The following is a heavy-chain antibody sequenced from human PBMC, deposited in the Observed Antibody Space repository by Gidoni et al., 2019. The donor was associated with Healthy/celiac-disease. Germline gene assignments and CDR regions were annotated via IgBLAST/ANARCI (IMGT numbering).Heavy chain of an antibody. CDR1: AVPPSNYS. CDR3: ARGNGDYLRYYFDY. V-gene: IGHV3-21*01. D-gene: IGHD4-17*01. CDR2: ISSSSSYI. Sequence: EVQLVVSGGGLRKPGGSLRVPRAASAVPPSNYSMNWVRPAPGKGLEWVSSISSSSSYIYYADSVKGRFTISRDNAKNSLYLQMNSLRAEDTAVYYCARGNGDYLRYYFDYWGQGTLVTVSS. J-gene: IGHJ4*02.